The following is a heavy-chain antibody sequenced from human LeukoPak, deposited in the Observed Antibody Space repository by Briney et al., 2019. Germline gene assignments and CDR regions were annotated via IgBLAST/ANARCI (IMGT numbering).Heavy chain of an antibody. J-gene: IGHJ3*02. CDR3: ARIAYCGDDCLNAFDI. D-gene: IGHD2-21*02. V-gene: IGHV3-7*01. CDR1: AFTFSTYW. Sequence: RGSLRLSCAASAFTFSTYWMSWVRQAPGKGLEWVANIKADGSLKYYVDSVKGRFTISRDNAKNSMYLQMNSLRVEDTAFYYCARIAYCGDDCLNAFDIWGQGTMVTVSS. CDR2: IKADGSLK.